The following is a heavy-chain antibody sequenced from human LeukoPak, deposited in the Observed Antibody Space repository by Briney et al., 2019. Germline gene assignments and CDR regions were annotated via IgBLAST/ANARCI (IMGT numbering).Heavy chain of an antibody. CDR1: GGSISSGSYY. CDR2: IYTSGST. V-gene: IGHV4-61*02. CDR3: AKVEQQLLDY. D-gene: IGHD6-13*01. Sequence: PSETLSLTCTVSGGSISSGSYYWSWIRQPAGKGLEWIGRIYTSGSTNYNPSLKSRVTISVDTSKNQFSLKLSSVTAADTAVYYCAKVEQQLLDYWGQGTLVTVSS. J-gene: IGHJ4*02.